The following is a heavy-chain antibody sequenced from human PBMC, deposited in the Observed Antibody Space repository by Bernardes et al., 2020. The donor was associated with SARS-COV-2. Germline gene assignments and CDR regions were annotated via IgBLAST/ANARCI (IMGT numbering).Heavy chain of an antibody. J-gene: IGHJ4*02. Sequence: GSLRLSCSASGFTFSSYWMHWVRHPPGKGLVWVSRINTDGSTTDYADSVKGRFTISRDNAKSTLDLQMNSLRAEDTAVYYCVKSAYISGRGYYFDSWGRGSLVTVSS. D-gene: IGHD3-10*01. V-gene: IGHV3-74*01. CDR1: GFTFSSYW. CDR2: INTDGSTT. CDR3: VKSAYISGRGYYFDS.